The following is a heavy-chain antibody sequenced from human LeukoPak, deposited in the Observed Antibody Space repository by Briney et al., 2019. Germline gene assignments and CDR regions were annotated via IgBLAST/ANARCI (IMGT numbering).Heavy chain of an antibody. D-gene: IGHD5-18*01. J-gene: IGHJ5*02. CDR2: INAGNGNT. CDR3: AGGHRDTNNWFDP. Sequence: GASVKVSCKASGYTFTNYAMQWVRQAPGQRLEWMGWINAGNGNTRYSQRFQGRVTITADESTNTVYFELSSLTSDDTAVYFCAGGHRDTNNWFDPWGQGTLVTVSS. V-gene: IGHV1-3*01. CDR1: GYTFTNYA.